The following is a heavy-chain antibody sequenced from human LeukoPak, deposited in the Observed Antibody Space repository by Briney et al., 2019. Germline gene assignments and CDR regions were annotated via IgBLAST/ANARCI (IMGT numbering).Heavy chain of an antibody. D-gene: IGHD6-13*01. CDR3: AREVSGQEFSWTQGGDDAFDV. CDR2: IVPALGTT. J-gene: IGHJ3*01. V-gene: IGHV1-69*04. Sequence: VASVKVSCKASGGNFNSFAVGWVRQAPGQGLEWMGRIVPALGTTNYAQKFQNRVTITADRSSNTAYMELASLTSEDTAVYYCAREVSGQEFSWTQGGDDAFDVWGQGTMVTVSA. CDR1: GGNFNSFA.